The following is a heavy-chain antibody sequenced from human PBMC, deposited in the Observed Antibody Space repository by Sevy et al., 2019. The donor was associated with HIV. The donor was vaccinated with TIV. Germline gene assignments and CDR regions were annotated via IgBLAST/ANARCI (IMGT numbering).Heavy chain of an antibody. CDR1: GFIFSNYW. Sequence: GGSLRLSCAASGFIFSNYWMTWVRQAPGMGLEWVANIKGDGSQTAYADSVRGRCTISRDNAKNSLYLQINSLSPEDTALYYCARDTGNFYVDYWGQRTLVTVSS. CDR3: ARDTGNFYVDY. CDR2: IKGDGSQT. D-gene: IGHD1-1*01. V-gene: IGHV3-7*01. J-gene: IGHJ4*02.